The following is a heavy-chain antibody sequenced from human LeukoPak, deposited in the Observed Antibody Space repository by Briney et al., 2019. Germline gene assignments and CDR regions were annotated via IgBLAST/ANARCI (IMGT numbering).Heavy chain of an antibody. CDR2: IDWDDDK. J-gene: IGHJ4*02. CDR3: ARQNHFDSGGYLYYFDS. D-gene: IGHD3-22*01. Sequence: SGPTLVNPTQTLTLTCTFSGFSLTTSGMCVSWIRQPPGKALEWLALIDWDDDKYYSTSLKTRLTISKDTSKNQVVLTMTNMDPVDTATYYCARQNHFDSGGYLYYFDSWGQGTLVTVSS. CDR1: GFSLTTSGMC. V-gene: IGHV2-70*01.